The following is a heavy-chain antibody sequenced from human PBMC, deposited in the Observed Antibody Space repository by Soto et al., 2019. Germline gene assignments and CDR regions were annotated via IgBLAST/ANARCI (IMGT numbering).Heavy chain of an antibody. CDR1: GGSIRSGGYY. V-gene: IGHV4-31*03. Sequence: QVQLQESGPGLVKPSQTLSLTCTVSGGSIRSGGYYWSWIRQHPGKGLEWIGYIYYSGSTYYNPSLKSRVTISVDTSKNQFSLKLSSVTAADTAVYYCAREGGPYNYYGMDVWGQGTTVTVSS. J-gene: IGHJ6*02. CDR3: AREGGPYNYYGMDV. CDR2: IYYSGST.